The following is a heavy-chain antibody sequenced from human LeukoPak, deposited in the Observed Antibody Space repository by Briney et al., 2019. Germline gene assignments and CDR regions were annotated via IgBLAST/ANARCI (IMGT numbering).Heavy chain of an antibody. V-gene: IGHV3-30-3*01. Sequence: PGRSLRLSCAASGFTFSSYAMHWVRQAPGKGLEWVAVISYDGSNKYYADSVKGRFTISRDNSKNTLYLQMNSLRAEDTAVYYCARAGQQLVWGQGTLVTVSS. CDR3: ARAGQQLV. J-gene: IGHJ4*02. CDR1: GFTFSSYA. D-gene: IGHD6-13*01. CDR2: ISYDGSNK.